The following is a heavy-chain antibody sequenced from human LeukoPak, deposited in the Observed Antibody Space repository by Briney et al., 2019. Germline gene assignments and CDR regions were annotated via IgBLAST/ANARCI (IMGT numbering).Heavy chain of an antibody. J-gene: IGHJ4*02. V-gene: IGHV4-38-2*02. CDR1: GYSISSGYY. CDR3: MSNFLQGGYYFDS. D-gene: IGHD3-16*01. CDR2: INHSGST. Sequence: PSETLSLTCTVSGYSISSGYYWGWIRQPPGKGLEWIGEINHSGSTNYNPSLKSRVTISVDTSKNQFSLKLTSVTAADTAVYYCMSNFLQGGYYFDSWGQGNLVTVSS.